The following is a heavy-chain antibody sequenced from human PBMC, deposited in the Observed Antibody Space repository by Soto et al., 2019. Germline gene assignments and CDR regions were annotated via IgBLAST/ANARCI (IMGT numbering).Heavy chain of an antibody. J-gene: IGHJ3*02. CDR1: GGSISSGGYP. V-gene: IGHV4-30-2*01. CDR3: ASRLEMATDGDAFDI. D-gene: IGHD5-12*01. CDR2: IYHSGST. Sequence: PSETLSLTCAVSGGSISSGGYPWSWIRQPPGKGLEWIGYIYHSGSTYYNPSLKSRVTISVDRSKNQFSLKLSSVTAADTAVYYCASRLEMATDGDAFDIWGQGTMVTVSS.